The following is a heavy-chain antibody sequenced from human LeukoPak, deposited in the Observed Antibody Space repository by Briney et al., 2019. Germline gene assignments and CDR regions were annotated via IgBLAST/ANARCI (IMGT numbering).Heavy chain of an antibody. CDR3: VRDKGGRSGAIYYDAFDV. Sequence: GGSLRLSCAASGFTFNTYWMIWVRQAPGKGLEWVAHIDQSGSTKYYVDSLKGRFTISRDNAKNSLYLQMNSLRAEDTAVYYCVRDKGGRSGAIYYDAFDVWGQGTMVTVSS. J-gene: IGHJ3*01. V-gene: IGHV3-7*01. D-gene: IGHD1-26*01. CDR1: GFTFNTYW. CDR2: IDQSGSTK.